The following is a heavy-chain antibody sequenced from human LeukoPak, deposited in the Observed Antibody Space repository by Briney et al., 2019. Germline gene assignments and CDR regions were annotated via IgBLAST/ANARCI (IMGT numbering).Heavy chain of an antibody. J-gene: IGHJ4*02. CDR3: ARDVVAATFDY. CDR2: TYYRAKWYN. Sequence: SQSLSLTCAISGDSVSRNSAAGNWIRQSRSGGLEWLGRTYYRAKWYNDYAGAVKSRITINPDTSNNQSSLQRNSVTPEETAVYYCARDVVAATFDYWGQGTLVTVSS. V-gene: IGHV6-1*01. CDR1: GDSVSRNSAA. D-gene: IGHD2-15*01.